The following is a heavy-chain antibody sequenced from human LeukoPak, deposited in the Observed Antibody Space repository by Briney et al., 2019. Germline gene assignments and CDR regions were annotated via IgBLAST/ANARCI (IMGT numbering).Heavy chain of an antibody. Sequence: GGSLRLSCAASGFTFSDYYMSWIRQAPGKGLEWVSYISSSGSTIYYADSVKGRFTISRDNAKNSLYLQMNSLRAGDTAVYYCASFIAAAAIFDYWGQGTLVTVSS. CDR3: ASFIAAAAIFDY. V-gene: IGHV3-11*01. D-gene: IGHD6-13*01. CDR1: GFTFSDYY. CDR2: ISSSGSTI. J-gene: IGHJ4*02.